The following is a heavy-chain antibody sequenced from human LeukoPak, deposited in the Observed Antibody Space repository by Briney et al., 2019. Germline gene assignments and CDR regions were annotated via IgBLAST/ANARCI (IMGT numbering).Heavy chain of an antibody. CDR1: GGTFSSYA. D-gene: IGHD2-15*01. CDR3: AATPCSGGSCYGYYFDY. V-gene: IGHV1-69*05. Sequence: ASVKVSCMASGGTFSSYAISWERQAPGQGLEWMGGIIPIFGTANYAQKLQGRVTITTDESTSTAYMELSSLRSEDTAVYYCAATPCSGGSCYGYYFDYWGQGTLVTVSS. CDR2: IIPIFGTA. J-gene: IGHJ4*02.